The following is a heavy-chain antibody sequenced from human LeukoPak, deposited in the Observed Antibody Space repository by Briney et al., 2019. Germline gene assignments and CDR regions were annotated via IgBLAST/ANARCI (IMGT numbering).Heavy chain of an antibody. D-gene: IGHD6-19*01. CDR3: ARLDLAVAGFYGMDV. J-gene: IGHJ6*02. CDR2: IKHDGSEK. CDR1: GFXFSTYW. V-gene: IGHV3-7*04. Sequence: GGSLRLSCAASGFXFSTYWMSWVRQAPGKGLEWVANIKHDGSEKYYVHSVKGRFTISRDNAKNSVFLQMNSLRAEDTAVYYCARLDLAVAGFYGMDVWGQGTTVTVSS.